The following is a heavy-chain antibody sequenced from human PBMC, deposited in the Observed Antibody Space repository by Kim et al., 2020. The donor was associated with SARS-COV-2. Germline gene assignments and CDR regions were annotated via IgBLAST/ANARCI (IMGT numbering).Heavy chain of an antibody. CDR1: GYTFTSYA. V-gene: IGHV7-4-1*02. D-gene: IGHD2-15*01. J-gene: IGHJ5*02. Sequence: ASVKVSCKASGYTFTSYAMNWVRQAPGQGLEWMGWINTNTGNPTYAQGFTGRFVFSLDTSVSTAYLQISSLKAEDTAVYYCAGGGRIVVPEGFDPWGQGTLVTVSS. CDR2: INTNTGNP. CDR3: AGGGRIVVPEGFDP.